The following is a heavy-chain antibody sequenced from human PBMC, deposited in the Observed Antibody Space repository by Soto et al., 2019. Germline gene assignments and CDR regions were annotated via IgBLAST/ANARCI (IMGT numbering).Heavy chain of an antibody. CDR1: GFIVSSSY. J-gene: IGHJ4*02. CDR2: LYSDGRT. D-gene: IGHD6-25*01. CDR3: ARCSGWNGQCYFDC. V-gene: IGHV3-53*02. Sequence: DVQLVETGGGLIQPGGSLRLSCAASGFIVSSSYMSWVRQAPGKGLEWVSVLYSDGRTYYADYVKGRFTISRDNSKNTLYLQMNSLSAEDTAVYYCARCSGWNGQCYFDCWGQGTLVTVSS.